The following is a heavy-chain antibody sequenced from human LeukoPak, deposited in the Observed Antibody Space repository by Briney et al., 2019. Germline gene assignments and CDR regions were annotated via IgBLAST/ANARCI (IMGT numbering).Heavy chain of an antibody. V-gene: IGHV4-59*08. J-gene: IGHJ4*02. CDR1: GGSISSYY. CDR2: MYYTGSA. D-gene: IGHD6-13*01. Sequence: SETLSLTCTVSGGSISSYYWMWIRQPPGKGLEWIGYMYYTGSANHNPSLKSRLTISVDTSKNHLSPKMSPLTASDTAVYYLSRHAGADSSCWYYFDYWGEGTLVTVSS. CDR3: SRHAGADSSCWYYFDY.